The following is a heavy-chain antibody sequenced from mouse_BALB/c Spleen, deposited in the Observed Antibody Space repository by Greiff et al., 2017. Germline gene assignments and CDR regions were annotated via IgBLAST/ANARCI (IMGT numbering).Heavy chain of an antibody. CDR2: ISYSGST. J-gene: IGHJ2*01. D-gene: IGHD1-1*01. CDR3: AREPDYYEGDY. Sequence: VQLKESGPGLVKPSQSLSLTCTVTGYSITSDYAWNWIRQFPGNKLEWMGYISYSGSTSYNPSLKSRISITRDTSKNQFFLQLNSVTTEDTATYYCAREPDYYEGDYWGQGTTLTVSS. V-gene: IGHV3-2*02. CDR1: GYSITSDYA.